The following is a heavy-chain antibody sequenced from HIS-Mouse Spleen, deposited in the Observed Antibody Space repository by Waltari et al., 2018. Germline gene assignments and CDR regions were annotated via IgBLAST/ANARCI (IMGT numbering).Heavy chain of an antibody. J-gene: IGHJ5*02. CDR3: ARALGISLRYNWFDP. CDR1: GYTFTGYY. Sequence: QVQLVQSGAEVKKPGASVKVSCKASGYTFTGYYMHWVRQAPGQGLEWMGWINPYSGGTNYEQKFQARFTMTRETSISTAYMELSRLRSDDTAVYYCARALGISLRYNWFDPWGQGTLVTVSS. V-gene: IGHV1-2*02. CDR2: INPYSGGT. D-gene: IGHD7-27*01.